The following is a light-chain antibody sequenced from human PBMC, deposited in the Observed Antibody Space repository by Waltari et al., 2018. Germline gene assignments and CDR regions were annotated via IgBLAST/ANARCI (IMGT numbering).Light chain of an antibody. V-gene: IGKV3-20*01. J-gene: IGKJ1*01. CDR1: QSIGRD. CDR3: QNHERLPAT. CDR2: GAS. Sequence: EVVLTQSPGTLSLAQGETATLSCRASQSIGRDLVWYQQKSGQAPRLLIYGASTRATGIPDRFSGGCSGTDFSLTISRLEAEDFAVYYCQNHERLPATFGQGTKVEVK.